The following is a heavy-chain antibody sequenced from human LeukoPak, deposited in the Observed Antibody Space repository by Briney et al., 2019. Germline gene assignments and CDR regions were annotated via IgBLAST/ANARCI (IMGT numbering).Heavy chain of an antibody. CDR1: GGSISSGGYY. CDR2: IYYSGST. V-gene: IGHV4-61*08. Sequence: SETLSLTCAVSGGSISSGGYYWSWIRQPPGKGLEWIGYIYYSGSTNYNPSLKSRVTISVDTSKDQFSLKLSSVTAADTAVYYCARLEHIGWELLAIPLRGWFDPWGQGTLVTVSS. CDR3: ARLEHIGWELLAIPLRGWFDP. D-gene: IGHD1-26*01. J-gene: IGHJ5*02.